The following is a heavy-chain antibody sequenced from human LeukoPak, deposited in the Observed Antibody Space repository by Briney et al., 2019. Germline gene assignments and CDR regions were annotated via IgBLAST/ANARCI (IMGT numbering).Heavy chain of an antibody. CDR2: IYYSGST. J-gene: IGHJ6*03. D-gene: IGHD3-16*01. CDR1: GDSINRYY. Sequence: PSETLSLTCTVSGDSINRYYWSWIRQPPGKGLEWIGYIYYSGSTNYNPSLKSRVSILIDTSKNQFSLKLNSVTAADTAVYYCARPYDYYYHYMDVWGKGTTVTVSS. V-gene: IGHV4-59*01. CDR3: ARPYDYYYHYMDV.